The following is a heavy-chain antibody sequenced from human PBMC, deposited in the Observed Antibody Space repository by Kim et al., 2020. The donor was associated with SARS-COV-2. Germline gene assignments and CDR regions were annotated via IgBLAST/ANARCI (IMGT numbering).Heavy chain of an antibody. Sequence: ASVKVSCKASGYTFTSYGISWVRQAPGQGLEWMGWISAYNGNTNYAQKLQGRVTMTTDTSTSTAYMELRSLRSDDTAVYYCARDRSWDIVVVPADYYFDYWGQGTLVTVSS. CDR3: ARDRSWDIVVVPADYYFDY. CDR2: ISAYNGNT. D-gene: IGHD2-2*01. CDR1: GYTFTSYG. J-gene: IGHJ4*02. V-gene: IGHV1-18*01.